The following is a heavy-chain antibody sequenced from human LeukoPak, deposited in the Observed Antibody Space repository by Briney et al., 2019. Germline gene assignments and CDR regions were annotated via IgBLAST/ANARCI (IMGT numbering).Heavy chain of an antibody. CDR1: GGSISSSSYY. J-gene: IGHJ5*02. CDR3: ARVCSSGWYTPPNWFDP. Sequence: PSETLSLTCTVSGGSISSSSYYWGWIRQPPGKGLEWIGSIYYSGSTYYNPSLKSRVTISVDTSKNQFSLKLSSVTAADTAVYYCARVCSSGWYTPPNWFDPWGQGTLVTVSS. V-gene: IGHV4-39*07. CDR2: IYYSGST. D-gene: IGHD6-19*01.